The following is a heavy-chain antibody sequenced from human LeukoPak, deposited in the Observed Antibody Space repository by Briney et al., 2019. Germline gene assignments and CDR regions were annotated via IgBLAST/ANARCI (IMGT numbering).Heavy chain of an antibody. CDR2: IYSTGST. J-gene: IGHJ4*02. CDR3: ARQIATAGTAGSDF. D-gene: IGHD6-13*01. V-gene: IGHV4-4*07. CDR1: GGSIRSYY. Sequence: SETLSLTCTVSGGSIRSYYWSWIRQPAGKGLEWIGRIYSTGSTNYNPSLKSRVTMSVDTSKNQFSLRLRSVTAADTAVYYCARQIATAGTAGSDFWGQGALVTVSS.